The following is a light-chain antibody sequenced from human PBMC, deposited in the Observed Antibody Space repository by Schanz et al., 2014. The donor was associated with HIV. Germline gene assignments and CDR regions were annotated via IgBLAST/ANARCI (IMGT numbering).Light chain of an antibody. CDR1: QSVTNF. Sequence: DIQVTQSPSSLSASVGDRVTITCRASQSVTNFLHWYQQRPGKVPNLLIYAASNLQSGVPSRFSGSGSGTEFTLTISGLQPDDFATYYCQQYNTLSRTFGPGTKVE. J-gene: IGKJ1*01. CDR2: AAS. CDR3: QQYNTLSRT. V-gene: IGKV1-39*01.